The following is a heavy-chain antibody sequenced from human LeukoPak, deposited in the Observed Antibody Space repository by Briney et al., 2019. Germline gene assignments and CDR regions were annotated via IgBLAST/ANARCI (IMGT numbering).Heavy chain of an antibody. D-gene: IGHD2-2*01. CDR2: IKQDGSEI. CDR1: GFSFSNYW. Sequence: AGGSLRLSCAASGFSFSNYWMTWVRQAPGKGLEWVAKIKQDGSEIYYWGSVKGRFTNSRNNAKNSLFLQMNSLRAEDTAVYICARARVPYGGAPFDPWGQGTLVTVSS. CDR3: ARARVPYGGAPFDP. J-gene: IGHJ5*02. V-gene: IGHV3-7*01.